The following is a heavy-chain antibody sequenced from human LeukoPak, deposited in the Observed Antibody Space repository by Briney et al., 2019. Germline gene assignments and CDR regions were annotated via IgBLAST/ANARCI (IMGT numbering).Heavy chain of an antibody. J-gene: IGHJ4*02. D-gene: IGHD2/OR15-2a*01. V-gene: IGHV1-2*02. CDR2: IGPHSTFT. Sequence: ASVTVSCKSSGFTFTDHYIHWVRQGPGQGLEWMGYIGPHSTFTSSPQEFQGRVTMTRDASMSTAYMELTKLTSDDTAVYYCVREGEGPLSKDFDYWGQGTLVTVSS. CDR3: VREGEGPLSKDFDY. CDR1: GFTFTDHY.